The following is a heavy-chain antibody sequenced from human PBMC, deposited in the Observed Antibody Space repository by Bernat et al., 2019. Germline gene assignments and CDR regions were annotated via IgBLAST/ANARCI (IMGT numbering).Heavy chain of an antibody. CDR2: INYSGRT. Sequence: QVQLQESGPGLVKPSQTLSLTCTVAGGSISSGDYYWNWIRQHPGKGLEWIGYINYSGRTYYNPSLKSLVSISVDTSKNQFSLKLSSVTAADTAVYYCARVVKSSWHNDYWGQGTLVIVSS. V-gene: IGHV4-31*01. J-gene: IGHJ4*02. CDR1: GGSISSGDYY. D-gene: IGHD6-13*01. CDR3: ARVVKSSWHNDY.